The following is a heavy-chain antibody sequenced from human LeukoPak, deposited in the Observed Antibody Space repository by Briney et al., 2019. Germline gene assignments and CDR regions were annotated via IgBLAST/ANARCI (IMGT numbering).Heavy chain of an antibody. CDR2: IRNKAYGGTA. J-gene: IGHJ4*02. CDR1: GFTFGDYS. D-gene: IGHD3-9*01. CDR3: SREVRYFDWFQADY. V-gene: IGHV3-49*03. Sequence: GGSLRLSCSASGFTFGDYSMSWFRQAPGKGLEWVGFIRNKAYGGTAEYAASVKGRFTISRDDSESIAYLQMDSLKTEDTAVYYCSREVRYFDWFQADYWGQGTLVTVSS.